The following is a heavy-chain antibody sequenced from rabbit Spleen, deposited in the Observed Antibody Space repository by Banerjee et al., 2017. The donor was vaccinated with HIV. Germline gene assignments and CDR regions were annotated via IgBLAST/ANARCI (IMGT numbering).Heavy chain of an antibody. J-gene: IGHJ3*01. CDR1: GFDFSSYG. V-gene: IGHV1S47*01. Sequence: QEQLVESGGGLVQPGGSLKLSCKASGFDFSSYGVSWVRQAPGKGLEWLGDIDLLFGSTYYASGVNGRFSISSHNSQNTLYLQLNSLTVADTATYFCASGPNYSGTRLDVWGPWTLVTVS. CDR3: ASGPNYSGTRLDV. D-gene: IGHD1-1*01. CDR2: IDLLFGST.